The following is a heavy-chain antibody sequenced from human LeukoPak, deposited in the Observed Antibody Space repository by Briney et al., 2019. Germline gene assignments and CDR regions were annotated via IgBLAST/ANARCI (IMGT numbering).Heavy chain of an antibody. CDR1: GGSISSYY. Sequence: KPSETLSLTCTVSGGSISSYYWSWIRQPPGKGLEWIGEINHSGSTNYNPSLKSRVTISVDTSKNQFSLKLSSVTAADTAVYYCARRARAAAGLGFDYWGQGTLVTVSS. V-gene: IGHV4-34*01. D-gene: IGHD6-13*01. J-gene: IGHJ4*02. CDR2: INHSGST. CDR3: ARRARAAAGLGFDY.